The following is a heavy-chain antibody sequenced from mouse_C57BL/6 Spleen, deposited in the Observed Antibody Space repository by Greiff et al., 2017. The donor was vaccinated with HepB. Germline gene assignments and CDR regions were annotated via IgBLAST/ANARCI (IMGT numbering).Heavy chain of an antibody. D-gene: IGHD3-2*02. CDR1: GYTFTSYW. CDR3: ARETVQATGYFDV. V-gene: IGHV1-7*01. J-gene: IGHJ1*03. CDR2: INPSSGYT. Sequence: QVQLKQSGAELAKPGASVKLSCKASGYTFTSYWMHWVKQRPGQGLEWIGYINPSSGYTKYNQKFKDKATLTADKSSSTAYMQLSSLTYEDSAVYYRARETVQATGYFDVWGTGTTVTVSS.